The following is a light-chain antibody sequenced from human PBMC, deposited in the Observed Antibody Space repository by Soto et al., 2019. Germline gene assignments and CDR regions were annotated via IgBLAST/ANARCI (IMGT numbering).Light chain of an antibody. J-gene: IGLJ1*01. Sequence: QSVLTQPASVSGSPGQSITISCTGTNSDVGGYNYVSWYQQHPGKAPELMIYEVSHRPSGVSNRFSGSKSGNTASLTISGLQPDDEGDCVSYTDTDTLVFGTGTKVTVL. CDR1: NSDVGGYNY. V-gene: IGLV2-14*01. CDR2: EVS. CDR3: VSYTDTDTLV.